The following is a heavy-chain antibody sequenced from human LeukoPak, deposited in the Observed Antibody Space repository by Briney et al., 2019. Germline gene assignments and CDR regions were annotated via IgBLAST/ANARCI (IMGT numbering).Heavy chain of an antibody. Sequence: GGSLRLSCAASGFTVSSNYMSWVRQAPGKGLEWVSVIYSGGITYYADSVKGRFTISRDNSENTLYLQMNSLRAEDTAVYYCARGGYSGRVVWYFDYWGQGTLVTVSS. D-gene: IGHD2-15*01. CDR1: GFTVSSNY. CDR3: ARGGYSGRVVWYFDY. J-gene: IGHJ4*02. CDR2: IYSGGIT. V-gene: IGHV3-66*01.